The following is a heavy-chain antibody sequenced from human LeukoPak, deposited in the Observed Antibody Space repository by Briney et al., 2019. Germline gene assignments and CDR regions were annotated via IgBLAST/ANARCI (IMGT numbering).Heavy chain of an antibody. J-gene: IGHJ6*02. V-gene: IGHV4-59*08. Sequence: PETRSLTCTVSGGSISSYFWSWIRQPPGKGLEWIGYISYSGSTNYNPSLKSRVTISVDTSRNQFSLKLSSVTAADTAVYYCARHTTADYYYYGMDVWGQGTSGTGSS. D-gene: IGHD1-26*01. CDR3: ARHTTADYYYYGMDV. CDR2: ISYSGST. CDR1: GGSISSYF.